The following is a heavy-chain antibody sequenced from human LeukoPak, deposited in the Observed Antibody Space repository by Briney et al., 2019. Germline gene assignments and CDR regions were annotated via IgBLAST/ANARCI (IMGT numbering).Heavy chain of an antibody. J-gene: IGHJ4*02. Sequence: SQTLSLTCAVSGGSISSGGYSWSWIRQPPGKGLEWIGYIYHSGSTYYNPSLKSRVTISVDRSKNQFSLKLSSVTAADTAVYYCARDLAYYDSSGQYWGQGTLVTVSS. D-gene: IGHD3-22*01. V-gene: IGHV4-30-2*01. CDR1: GGSISSGGYS. CDR3: ARDLAYYDSSGQY. CDR2: IYHSGST.